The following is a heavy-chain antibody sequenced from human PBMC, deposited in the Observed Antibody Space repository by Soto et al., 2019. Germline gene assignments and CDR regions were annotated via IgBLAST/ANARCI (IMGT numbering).Heavy chain of an antibody. Sequence: ASVKVSCKASGYTFSSYDINWVRQATGQGLEWMGWMNPNSGNTGYAQKFQGRVTMTRNTSISTAYMEMSSLRSDDTAVYYCAREGYSSSSGSRGNWPDPWGQGTLVTVSS. D-gene: IGHD6-6*01. CDR1: GYTFSSYD. CDR3: AREGYSSSSGSRGNWPDP. J-gene: IGHJ5*02. V-gene: IGHV1-8*01. CDR2: MNPNSGNT.